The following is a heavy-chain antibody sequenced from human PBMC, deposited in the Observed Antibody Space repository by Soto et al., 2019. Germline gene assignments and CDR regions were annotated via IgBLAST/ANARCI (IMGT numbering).Heavy chain of an antibody. D-gene: IGHD6-13*01. Sequence: GGSLRLSCAASGFTFSDYYMSWIRQAPGKGLEWVSYISSSGSTIYYADSVKGRFTISRDNAKNSLYLQMNSLRAADTAVYYCARVRAAGGFPSRYYYYYGMDVWGQGTTVTVSS. V-gene: IGHV3-11*04. CDR2: ISSSGSTI. CDR1: GFTFSDYY. J-gene: IGHJ6*02. CDR3: ARVRAAGGFPSRYYYYYGMDV.